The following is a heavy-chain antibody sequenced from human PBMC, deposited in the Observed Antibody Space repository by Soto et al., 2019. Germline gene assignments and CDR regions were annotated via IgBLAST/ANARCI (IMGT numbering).Heavy chain of an antibody. CDR1: GFTFSTYG. J-gene: IGHJ4*02. D-gene: IGHD6-13*01. V-gene: IGHV3-30*18. CDR3: AKEYGSTWIDH. Sequence: GGSLRLSCAASGFTFSTYGMHWVRQAPGKGLEWVAAMSYDGTKQYYVDSVKGRFTISRDNSRNTLFLQLNSLRDEDTAVYYCAKEYGSTWIDHWGQGTPVTVSS. CDR2: MSYDGTKQ.